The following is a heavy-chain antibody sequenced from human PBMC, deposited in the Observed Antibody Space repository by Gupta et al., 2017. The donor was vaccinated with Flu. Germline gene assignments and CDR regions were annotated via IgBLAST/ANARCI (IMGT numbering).Heavy chain of an antibody. Sequence: QVQLVQSGAEVKKPGASVRVACTASGYTFVNFALHWVRQAPGQGLEWMGWINAGNGNTEYSKKLQGRVTITSDTSANTAYMELSSLRSEDTAVYFCARVRYGSHFDYWGQGALVTVSS. CDR2: INAGNGNT. CDR1: GYTFVNFA. D-gene: IGHD1-26*01. V-gene: IGHV1-3*01. J-gene: IGHJ4*02. CDR3: ARVRYGSHFDY.